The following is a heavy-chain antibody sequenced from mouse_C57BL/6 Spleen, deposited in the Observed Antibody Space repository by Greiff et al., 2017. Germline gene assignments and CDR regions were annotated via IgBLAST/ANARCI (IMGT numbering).Heavy chain of an antibody. CDR2: INPSSGYT. V-gene: IGHV1-7*01. J-gene: IGHJ4*01. D-gene: IGHD2-2*01. CDR3: ARLNYGYDAGYAMDY. CDR1: GYTFPSYW. Sequence: QVQLQPSGAELAKPGASVKLSCQASGYTFPSYWMHWVKQRPGQGLAWIGYINPSSGYTKYNQKFKDKATLTANKSSSTAYIQLSSLTYEDSSVYYCARLNYGYDAGYAMDYWGQGTSVTVSS.